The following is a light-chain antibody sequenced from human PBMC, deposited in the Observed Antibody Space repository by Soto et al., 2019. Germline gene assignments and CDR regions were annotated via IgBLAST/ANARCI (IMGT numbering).Light chain of an antibody. Sequence: EIVLTQSPGTLSLSPGERVTLSCRASQTLSSNFLAWYQQRPGQAPSLLIYGAANRATGVPDRFSGGGSGTDFTLTISSLEPEDFAVYYCQQFGSAPRTFGQGTKVEIK. CDR3: QQFGSAPRT. CDR1: QTLSSNF. J-gene: IGKJ1*01. V-gene: IGKV3-20*01. CDR2: GAA.